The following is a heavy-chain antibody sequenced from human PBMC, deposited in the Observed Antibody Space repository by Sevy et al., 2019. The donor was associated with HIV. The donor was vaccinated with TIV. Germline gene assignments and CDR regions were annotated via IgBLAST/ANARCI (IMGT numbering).Heavy chain of an antibody. Sequence: GVSLRLSCAASGFTFSSYEMNWVRQAPGKGLEWVSYISSSGSTIYYADSVKGRFTISRDNAKNSLYLQMNSLKAEDTAVYYCARELSGTYYYDSSGYSDAFDIWGQGTMVTVSS. J-gene: IGHJ3*02. V-gene: IGHV3-48*03. CDR1: GFTFSSYE. D-gene: IGHD3-22*01. CDR3: ARELSGTYYYDSSGYSDAFDI. CDR2: ISSSGSTI.